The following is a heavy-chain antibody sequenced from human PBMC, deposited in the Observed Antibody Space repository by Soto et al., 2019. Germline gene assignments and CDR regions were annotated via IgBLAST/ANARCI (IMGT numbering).Heavy chain of an antibody. J-gene: IGHJ4*02. CDR1: GFSFSSYG. CDR2: IWYDGSHE. D-gene: IGHD2-21*01. V-gene: IGHV3-33*06. CDR3: AKDRGGGAVVPDY. Sequence: QVQLVESGGGVVQPGRSLRLSCAASGFSFSSYGIHWVRQAPGKGLEWVAVIWYDGSHEYYADSVKGRFSISRDNSKSTGYRQRNSLGAEDTGVYYWAKDRGGGAVVPDYWGQGTLVTVSS.